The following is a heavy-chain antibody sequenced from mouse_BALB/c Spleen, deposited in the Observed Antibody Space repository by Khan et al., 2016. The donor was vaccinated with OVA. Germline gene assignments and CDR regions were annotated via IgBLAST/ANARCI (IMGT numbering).Heavy chain of an antibody. CDR2: ISPSGSL. J-gene: IGHJ4*01. D-gene: IGHD2-3*01. V-gene: IGHV3-2*02. CDR1: GYSITRDYA. CDR3: ARDGSRYNYAMDD. Sequence: EVQLQESGPGLVKPSQSLSLTCTVTGYSITRDYAWNWIRQFPGNKLECMGYISPSGSLNYNPALKNQISITRPTSKNQFFLQLNSVTTEDTATDYCARDGSRYNYAMDDWGQGTSVTVSS.